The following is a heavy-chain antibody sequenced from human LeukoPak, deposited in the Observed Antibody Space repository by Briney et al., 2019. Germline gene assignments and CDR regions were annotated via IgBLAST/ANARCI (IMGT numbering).Heavy chain of an antibody. CDR2: ISYSGST. V-gene: IGHV4-39*01. Sequence: SETLTLTCTVSGFSISSSFYYWVWIRQPPGQGLEWIGSISYSGSTYYNPSLKSRVTISVDTSKNQFSLKLSSLTAADTAVYYCARPARSGWSVDSWGQGTLVTVSS. CDR3: ARPARSGWSVDS. CDR1: GFSISSSFYY. D-gene: IGHD6-13*01. J-gene: IGHJ5*01.